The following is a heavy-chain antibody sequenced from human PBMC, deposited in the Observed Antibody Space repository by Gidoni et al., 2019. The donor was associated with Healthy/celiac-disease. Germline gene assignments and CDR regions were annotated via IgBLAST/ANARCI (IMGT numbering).Heavy chain of an antibody. CDR2: ISGSGGST. V-gene: IGHV3-23*01. Sequence: EVQLLESGGGLVQPGGSLRLSCAASGFTFSRYAMSWVRQAPGKGLEWVSAISGSGGSTYYADSVKGRFTISRDNSKNTLYLQMNSLRAEDTAVYYCAKDPKQWLVTRVGYYFDYWGQGTLVTVSS. CDR3: AKDPKQWLVTRVGYYFDY. CDR1: GFTFSRYA. J-gene: IGHJ4*02. D-gene: IGHD6-19*01.